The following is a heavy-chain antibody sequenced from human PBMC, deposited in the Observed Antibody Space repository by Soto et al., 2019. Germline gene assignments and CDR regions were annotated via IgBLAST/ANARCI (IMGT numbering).Heavy chain of an antibody. D-gene: IGHD6-13*01. CDR2: ISGSGGST. V-gene: IGHV3-23*01. Sequence: GSLRLSCAASGFSFSSYAMSWVRQAPGKGLEWVSTISGSGGSTYYADSVKGRFTISRDNSKNTLYLQMNSLRAEDTAVYYCAKDRAAAGTAHDNWGQGTLVTVSS. CDR1: GFSFSSYA. CDR3: AKDRAAAGTAHDN. J-gene: IGHJ4*02.